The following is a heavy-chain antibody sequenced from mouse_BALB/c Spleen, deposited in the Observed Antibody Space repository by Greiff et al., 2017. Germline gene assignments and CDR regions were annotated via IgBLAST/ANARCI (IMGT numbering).Heavy chain of an antibody. CDR2: ISDGGSYT. CDR1: GFTFSDYY. Sequence: EVKLVESGGGLVKPGGSLKLSCAASGFTFSDYYMYWVRQTPEKRLEWVATISDGGSYTYYPDSVKGRFTISRDKAKNTLYLQMSSLKSEDTAMYYCAREVGQALDYWGQGTSVTVSS. D-gene: IGHD3-3*01. J-gene: IGHJ4*01. V-gene: IGHV5-4*02. CDR3: AREVGQALDY.